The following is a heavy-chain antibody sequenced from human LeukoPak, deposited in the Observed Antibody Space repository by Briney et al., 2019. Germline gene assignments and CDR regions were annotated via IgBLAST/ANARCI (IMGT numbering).Heavy chain of an antibody. J-gene: IGHJ4*02. D-gene: IGHD6-6*01. CDR3: ARGISSSSSFDY. CDR2: IIPIFGTA. Sequence: GASVNVSCKASGGTFSSYAISWVRQAPGQGLEWMGGIIPIFGTANYAQKFQGRVTITADESTSTAYMELSSLRSEDTAVYYCARGISSSSSFDYWGQGTLVAVSS. CDR1: GGTFSSYA. V-gene: IGHV1-69*13.